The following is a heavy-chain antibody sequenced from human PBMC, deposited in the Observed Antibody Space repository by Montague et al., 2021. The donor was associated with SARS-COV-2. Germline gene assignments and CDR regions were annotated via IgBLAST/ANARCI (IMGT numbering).Heavy chain of an antibody. D-gene: IGHD2-15*01. V-gene: IGHV4-39*01. J-gene: IGHJ3*02. CDR2: IYYSGST. Sequence: SETLSLTCTVSGGSISSSSYYWGWIRQPPGKGLEWIGSIYYSGSTYYNPSLKSRVTISVDTSKNQFSLKLSSVTAADTAVYYCARQEDNSGGCKPDAFDIWGQGTMVTVSS. CDR1: GGSISSSSYY. CDR3: ARQEDNSGGCKPDAFDI.